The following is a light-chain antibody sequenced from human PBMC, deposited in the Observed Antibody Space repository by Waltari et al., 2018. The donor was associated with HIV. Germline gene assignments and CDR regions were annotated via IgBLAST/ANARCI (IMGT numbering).Light chain of an antibody. CDR1: QTINGN. J-gene: IGKJ5*01. Sequence: DIQMIQSPSSLSASVGDRVTITCRASQTINGNLNWYQQIPGKAPKLLIFGASTLQTGVPARFSGSGSGTHFTLTVTSLQPEDFATYCCQQTYRLPQTFGQGTRVDIK. CDR2: GAS. V-gene: IGKV1-39*01. CDR3: QQTYRLPQT.